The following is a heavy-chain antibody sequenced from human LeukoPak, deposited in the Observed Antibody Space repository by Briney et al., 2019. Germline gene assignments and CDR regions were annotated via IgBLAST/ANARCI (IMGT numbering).Heavy chain of an antibody. D-gene: IGHD2-21*02. CDR2: IYYSGTT. V-gene: IGHV4-39*01. Sequence: SETLSLTCSVSGGSISSSDHFWGWIRQPPGKGLEWIGSIYYSGTTYYNPSLKSRVTISVDMSKNQFSLKPSSVTAADTAVYYCARHSDRTAYTAKGFDYWGQGTLVTVSS. CDR1: GGSISSSDHF. J-gene: IGHJ4*02. CDR3: ARHSDRTAYTAKGFDY.